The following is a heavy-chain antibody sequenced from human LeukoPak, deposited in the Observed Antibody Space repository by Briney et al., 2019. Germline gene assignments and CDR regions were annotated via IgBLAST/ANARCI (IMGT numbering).Heavy chain of an antibody. D-gene: IGHD4-17*01. CDR1: GYTFTSYG. Sequence: ASVKVSCKASGYTFTSYGISWVRQAPGQGLEWMGWISAYNGNTNYAQKLQGRVTMTTGTSTSTAYMELRSLRSDGTAVYYCASVKTGDYHFDYWGQGTLVTVPS. J-gene: IGHJ4*02. CDR2: ISAYNGNT. CDR3: ASVKTGDYHFDY. V-gene: IGHV1-18*01.